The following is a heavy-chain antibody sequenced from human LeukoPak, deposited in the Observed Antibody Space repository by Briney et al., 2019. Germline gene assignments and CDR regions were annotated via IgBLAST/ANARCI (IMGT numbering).Heavy chain of an antibody. CDR1: GFTFSSYS. CDR3: ARGQIYYYYMDV. CDR2: ISSSSSYI. J-gene: IGHJ6*03. Sequence: KPGGSLRLSCAASGFTFSSYSMNWVRQAPGKGLEWVSSISSSSSYIYYADSVKGRFTISRDNAKNSLYLQMNSLRAEDTAVYYCARGQIYYYYMDVWGKGTTVTVSS. V-gene: IGHV3-21*01.